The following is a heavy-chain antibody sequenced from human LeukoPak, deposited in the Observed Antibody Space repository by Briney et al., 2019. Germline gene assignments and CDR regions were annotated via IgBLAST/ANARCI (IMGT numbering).Heavy chain of an antibody. CDR2: IGGSGGFIT. CDR1: GFTFSSHG. J-gene: IGHJ4*02. CDR3: AKSAIVGATYRGNY. Sequence: GGSLRLSCAASGFTFSSHGMNWVRHAPGKGQEWVSGIGGSGGFITYYADSVKGRFTISRDNSKNTLYLQMNSLRAEDTAVYYCAKSAIVGATYRGNYWGQGTLVTVSS. V-gene: IGHV3-23*01. D-gene: IGHD1-26*01.